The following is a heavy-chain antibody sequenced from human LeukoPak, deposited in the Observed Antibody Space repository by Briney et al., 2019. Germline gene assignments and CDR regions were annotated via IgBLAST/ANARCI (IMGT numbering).Heavy chain of an antibody. CDR3: ARAEESITTFGVVEFHLDY. V-gene: IGHV1-69*06. CDR1: GGTFSTYA. Sequence: ASVKVSCKASGGTFSTYAISWVRQAPGQGLEWMGGIIPIFGTPRYAQNDQGRVTITADKGTSTAYMELSNLKFEDTAVYFCARAEESITTFGVVEFHLDYWGRGTLVTVSS. D-gene: IGHD3-3*01. CDR2: IIPIFGTP. J-gene: IGHJ4*02.